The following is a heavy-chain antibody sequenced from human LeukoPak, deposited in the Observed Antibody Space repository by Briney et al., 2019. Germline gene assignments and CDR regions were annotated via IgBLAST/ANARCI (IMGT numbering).Heavy chain of an antibody. CDR3: AREAVRGPNYFDY. Sequence: SQTLSLTCTVSGGSISSGGYYWSWIRQHPGKGLEWVGYIYYSGSTYYNPSLKRRVTISVDTSKNQFSLKLSSVTAADTAVYYCAREAVRGPNYFDYWGQGTLVTVSS. CDR2: IYYSGST. D-gene: IGHD3-16*01. V-gene: IGHV4-31*03. CDR1: GGSISSGGYY. J-gene: IGHJ4*02.